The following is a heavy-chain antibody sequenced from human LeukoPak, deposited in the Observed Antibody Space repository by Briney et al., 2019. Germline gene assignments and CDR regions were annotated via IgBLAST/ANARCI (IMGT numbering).Heavy chain of an antibody. CDR3: ARGAAAGLLYYYMDV. CDR1: GYTFTVYY. Sequence: GASVKVSCKASGYTFTVYYIHWVRQAPGQGLEWMGILNPSGVTTTYAQKFQGRVTITADESTSTAYMELSSLRSEDTAVYYCARGAAAGLLYYYMDVWGKGTTVTISS. V-gene: IGHV1-46*01. J-gene: IGHJ6*03. CDR2: LNPSGVTT. D-gene: IGHD6-13*01.